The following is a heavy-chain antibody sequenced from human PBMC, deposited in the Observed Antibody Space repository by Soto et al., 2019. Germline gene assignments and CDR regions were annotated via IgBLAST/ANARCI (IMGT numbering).Heavy chain of an antibody. CDR1: GYTFTSYG. J-gene: IGHJ6*02. D-gene: IGHD2-2*02. CDR3: ARGYCSSTSCYTGYYYYGMDV. V-gene: IGHV1-18*01. Sequence: EASVKVSCKASGYTFTSYGISWVRQAPGQGLEWMGWISAYNGNTNYAQKLQGRVTMTTDTSTSTAYMELRSLRSDDTAVYYCARGYCSSTSCYTGYYYYGMDVWGQGTTVTVSS. CDR2: ISAYNGNT.